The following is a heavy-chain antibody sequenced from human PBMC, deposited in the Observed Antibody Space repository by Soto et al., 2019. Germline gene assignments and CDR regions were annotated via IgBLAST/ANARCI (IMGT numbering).Heavy chain of an antibody. J-gene: IGHJ2*01. Sequence: SETLSLTCTVSGGSISSSSYCWGWIRQPPGKGLEWIGSIYYSGSTYYNPSLKSRVTISVDTSKNQFSLKLSSVTAADTAVYYCARPYDYGVKWYFDLWGRGTLVTVSS. CDR1: GGSISSSSYC. D-gene: IGHD4-17*01. V-gene: IGHV4-39*01. CDR3: ARPYDYGVKWYFDL. CDR2: IYYSGST.